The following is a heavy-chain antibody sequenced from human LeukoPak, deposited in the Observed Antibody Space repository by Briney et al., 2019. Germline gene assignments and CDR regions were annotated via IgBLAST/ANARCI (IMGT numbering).Heavy chain of an antibody. V-gene: IGHV3-23*01. CDR2: ISGSGGST. J-gene: IGHJ5*02. CDR3: AKGRDIVVVPNWFDP. Sequence: GGSLRLSCAASGFTLSSYAMSWVRQAPGKGLEWVSAISGSGGSTYYADSVKGRFTISRDNSKNTLYLQMNSLRAEDTAVYYCAKGRDIVVVPNWFDPWGQGTLVTVSS. D-gene: IGHD2-2*01. CDR1: GFTLSSYA.